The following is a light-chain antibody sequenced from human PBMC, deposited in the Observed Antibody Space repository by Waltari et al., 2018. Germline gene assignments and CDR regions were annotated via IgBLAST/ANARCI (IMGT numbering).Light chain of an antibody. CDR3: SSYTSSSTLV. Sequence: QSSLDSPSSRSGSPGKANTLPCPGTNNDGCGFNYFPWYQQHPGKAPKLMIYDVSNRSSGVSNRFSGSKSGNTASLTISGLQAEDEADYYCSSYTSSSTLVFGGGTKLTVL. J-gene: IGLJ2*01. V-gene: IGLV2-14*03. CDR1: NNDGCGFNY. CDR2: DVS.